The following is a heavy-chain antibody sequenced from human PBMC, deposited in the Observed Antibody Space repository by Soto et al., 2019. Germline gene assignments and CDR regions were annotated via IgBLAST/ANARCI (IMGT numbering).Heavy chain of an antibody. CDR1: GFAFDQYA. CDR2: LSWNSGNI. J-gene: IGHJ4*02. D-gene: IGHD1-26*01. CDR3: ARDLEVGAYLYYFDY. V-gene: IGHV3-9*01. Sequence: ESGGGLVQPGRSLRLSCAASGFAFDQYAMHWVRQAPGKGLEWVSVLSWNSGNIGYADSVKGRFTLSRDNAKKSAFRQMNSLRAEDTAVYYCARDLEVGAYLYYFDYWGQGTLVTVSS.